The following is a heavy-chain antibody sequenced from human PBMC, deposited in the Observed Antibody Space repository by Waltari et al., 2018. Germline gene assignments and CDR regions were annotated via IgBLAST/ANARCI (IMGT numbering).Heavy chain of an antibody. CDR3: ARDRYCGGDCPRKFDP. V-gene: IGHV1-69*08. CDR1: GGTFNTYT. CDR2: IIPILGIA. J-gene: IGHJ5*02. Sequence: QVPLVQSGAEVKKPGSSVKVSCKASGGTFNTYTITWVRQAPRQGLDWMGRIIPILGIANYAQKFQGRVTITADKSTSTAYMELSSLRSEDTAVYYCARDRYCGGDCPRKFDPWGQGTLVTVSS. D-gene: IGHD2-21*02.